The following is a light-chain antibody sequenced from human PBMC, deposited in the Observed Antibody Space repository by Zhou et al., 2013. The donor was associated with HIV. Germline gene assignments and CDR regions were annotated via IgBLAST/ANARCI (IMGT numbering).Light chain of an antibody. CDR3: QQYNNWPPT. Sequence: EIVMTQSPATLSVSPGERATLSCRASQSVSSNLAWYQQKPGQAPRLLIYGASTRATGIPARFSGSGSGTEFTLTISSLQSEDFAVYYCQQYNNWPPTFGPRDTTG. V-gene: IGKV3-15*01. CDR2: GAS. CDR1: QSVSSN. J-gene: IGKJ5*01.